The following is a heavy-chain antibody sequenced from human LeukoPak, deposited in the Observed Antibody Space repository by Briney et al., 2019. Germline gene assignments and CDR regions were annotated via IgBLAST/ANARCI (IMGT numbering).Heavy chain of an antibody. CDR3: ARSYGSGSYYNCFNP. Sequence: PSETLSLTCAVYGGSFSGYYWSWIRQPPGKGLEWIGEINHSGSTNYNPSLKSRVTISVDTSKNQFSLKLSSVTAADTAVCYCARSYGSGSYYNCFNPWGQGALVTVSS. CDR1: GGSFSGYY. D-gene: IGHD3-10*01. CDR2: INHSGST. V-gene: IGHV4-34*01. J-gene: IGHJ5*02.